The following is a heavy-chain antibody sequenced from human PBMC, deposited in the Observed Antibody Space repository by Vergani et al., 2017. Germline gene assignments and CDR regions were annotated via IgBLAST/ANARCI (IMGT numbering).Heavy chain of an antibody. CDR1: GYTFTSYG. D-gene: IGHD2-2*01. CDR2: ISAYNGNT. CDR3: ARGVHCSSTLTYYEDY. Sequence: QVQLVQSGAEVKTPGASVMVSCKASGYTFTSYGISWVRQAPGQGHEWMGWISAYNGNTNYAQKLQGIVTMTTDKSKSTAYMELRSLRSDDTAVYNCARGVHCSSTLTYYEDYWGQGTLVTVSS. V-gene: IGHV1-18*01. J-gene: IGHJ4*02.